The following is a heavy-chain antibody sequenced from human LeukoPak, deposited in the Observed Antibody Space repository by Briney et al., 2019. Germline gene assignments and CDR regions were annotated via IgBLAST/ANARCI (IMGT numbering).Heavy chain of an antibody. CDR1: GGSISSGDYY. J-gene: IGHJ5*02. Sequence: SETLSLTCTVSGGSISSGDYYWSWIRQPPGKGLEWIGYIYYSGSTYYNPSLKSRVTISVDTSKNQFSLKLSSVTAADTAVYYCARDHEYYDSASPWGQGTLVTVSS. CDR2: IYYSGST. CDR3: ARDHEYYDSASP. V-gene: IGHV4-30-4*08. D-gene: IGHD3-22*01.